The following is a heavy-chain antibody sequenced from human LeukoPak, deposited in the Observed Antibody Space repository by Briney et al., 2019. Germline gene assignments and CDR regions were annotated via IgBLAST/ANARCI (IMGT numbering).Heavy chain of an antibody. Sequence: PSETLSLTCTVSGGSISSSSYYWGWIRQPPGKGLEWIGSIYYSGSTYYNPSLKSRVTISVDTSKNQFSLKLSSVTAADTAVYYCARHARAIVGGPAAPRVPFDIRGQGTMVTVSS. CDR3: ARHARAIVGGPAAPRVPFDI. V-gene: IGHV4-39*01. J-gene: IGHJ3*02. CDR1: GGSISSSSYY. D-gene: IGHD2-2*01. CDR2: IYYSGST.